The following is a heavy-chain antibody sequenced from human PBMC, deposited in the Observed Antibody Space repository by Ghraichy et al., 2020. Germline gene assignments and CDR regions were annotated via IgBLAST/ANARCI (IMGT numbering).Heavy chain of an antibody. J-gene: IGHJ4*02. Sequence: SETLSLTCTVSGGSISSSSYYWGWIRQPPGKGLEWIGSIYYSGSTYYNPSLKSRVTISVDTSKNQFSLKLSSVTAADTAVYYCARHQKNSYTDYWGQGTLVTVSS. CDR3: ARHQKNSYTDY. CDR2: IYYSGST. V-gene: IGHV4-39*01. D-gene: IGHD5-18*01. CDR1: GGSISSSSYY.